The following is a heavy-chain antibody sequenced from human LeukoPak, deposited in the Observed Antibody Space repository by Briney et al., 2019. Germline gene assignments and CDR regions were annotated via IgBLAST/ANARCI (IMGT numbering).Heavy chain of an antibody. CDR1: GGSISSGDYY. J-gene: IGHJ6*02. CDR2: IYYSGST. V-gene: IGHV4-30-4*01. D-gene: IGHD2-15*01. Sequence: SETLSLTCTVSGGSISSGDYYWSWIRQPPGKGLEWIGYIYYSGSTYYNPSLKSRVTISVDTSKNQFSLKLRSVTAADTAVYYCARGGSSYYYGMDVWGQGTTVTVSS. CDR3: ARGGSSYYYGMDV.